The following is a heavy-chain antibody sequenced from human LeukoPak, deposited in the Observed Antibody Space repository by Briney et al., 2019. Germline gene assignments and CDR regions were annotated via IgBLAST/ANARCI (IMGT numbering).Heavy chain of an antibody. J-gene: IGHJ5*02. V-gene: IGHV3-21*01. CDR2: ISSSSSYI. Sequence: AGGSLRLSCAASGFTFSSYSMNWVRQAPGKGLEWVSSISSSSSYIYYADSVKGRFTISRDNAKNSLYLQMNSLRAEDTAVYYCARDPDYGEDLNWFDPWGQGTLVTVSS. D-gene: IGHD4-17*01. CDR1: GFTFSSYS. CDR3: ARDPDYGEDLNWFDP.